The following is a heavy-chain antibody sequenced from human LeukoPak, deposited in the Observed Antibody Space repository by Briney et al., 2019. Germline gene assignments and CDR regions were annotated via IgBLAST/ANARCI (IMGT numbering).Heavy chain of an antibody. J-gene: IGHJ4*02. V-gene: IGHV3-33*01. Sequence: PGGSLRLSCAASGFTFSSYGMHWVRQAPGKGLEWVAVIWYDGSNKYYADSVKGRFTISRDNSKNTLYLQMNSLRAEDTAVYYCARDSPLDGSWFDYWGQGTLVTVSS. CDR2: IWYDGSNK. D-gene: IGHD6-13*01. CDR3: ARDSPLDGSWFDY. CDR1: GFTFSSYG.